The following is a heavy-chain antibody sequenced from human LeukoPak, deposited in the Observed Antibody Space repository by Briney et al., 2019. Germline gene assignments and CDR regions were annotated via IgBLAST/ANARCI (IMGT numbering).Heavy chain of an antibody. CDR1: GGSISSFY. Sequence: SETLSLTCTVSGGSISSFYWSWIRHPAGKGLEWIGRIYTSGSTNYNPSLKSRVTISVDTSKNQFSLKLSSVTAADTAVYYCARDWDSGSYYNWFDPWGQGTLVTVS. CDR2: IYTSGST. CDR3: ARDWDSGSYYNWFDP. D-gene: IGHD3-10*01. J-gene: IGHJ5*02. V-gene: IGHV4-4*07.